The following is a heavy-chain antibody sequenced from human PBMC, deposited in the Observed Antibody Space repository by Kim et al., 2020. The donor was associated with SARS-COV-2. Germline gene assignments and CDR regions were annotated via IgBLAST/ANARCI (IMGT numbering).Heavy chain of an antibody. J-gene: IGHJ6*02. CDR3: ARDRGIVVVPAAIGMDV. V-gene: IGHV1-69*13. Sequence: SVKVSCKASGGTFSSYAISWVRQAPGQGLEWMGGIIPIFGTANYAQKFQGRVTITADESTSTAYMELSSLRSEDTAVYYCARDRGIVVVPAAIGMDVWGQGTTVTVSS. CDR1: GGTFSSYA. CDR2: IIPIFGTA. D-gene: IGHD2-2*01.